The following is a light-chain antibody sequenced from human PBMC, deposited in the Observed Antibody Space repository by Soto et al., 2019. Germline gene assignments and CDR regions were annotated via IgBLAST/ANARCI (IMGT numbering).Light chain of an antibody. J-gene: IGKJ1*01. CDR3: QQYNSYSWT. CDR1: QNINSW. Sequence: DIQMTQSPSTLSACVGDRVNITCRASQNINSWLAWYQQKPGKAPNLLIYEASSLESGVPSRFGGSGSGTEFTLTISSLQPDDFATYYCQQYNSYSWTFGQGTKVDI. V-gene: IGKV1-5*03. CDR2: EAS.